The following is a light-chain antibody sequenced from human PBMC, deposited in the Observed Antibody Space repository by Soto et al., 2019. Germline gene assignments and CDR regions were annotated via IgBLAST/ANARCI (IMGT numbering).Light chain of an antibody. CDR1: QSVSSN. Sequence: MTQSPATLSVSPGERATLSCRASQSVSSNLAWYQQKPGKVPKVLIYDASNLASGVPSGFSGSGSGTEFTLTISSLQPDDFATYYCQQYSSFPYTFGQGTKLEIK. CDR3: QQYSSFPYT. CDR2: DAS. J-gene: IGKJ2*01. V-gene: IGKV1-5*01.